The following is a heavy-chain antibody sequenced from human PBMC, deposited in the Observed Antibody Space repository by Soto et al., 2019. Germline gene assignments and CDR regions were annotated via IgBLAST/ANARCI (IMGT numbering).Heavy chain of an antibody. J-gene: IGHJ5*02. CDR1: GGSVTSHH. CDR3: VRDMHAGFPHYFDP. Sequence: PSETLSLTCFVSGGSVTSHHWSWIRHFHGPGMEWVAYASVTENTNYNPSLQSRSTISLATSKNQLSLKLTSMTAAATAVDYCVRDMHAGFPHYFDPWGQGTLVTVSS. CDR2: ASVTENT. V-gene: IGHV4-59*02. D-gene: IGHD1-26*01.